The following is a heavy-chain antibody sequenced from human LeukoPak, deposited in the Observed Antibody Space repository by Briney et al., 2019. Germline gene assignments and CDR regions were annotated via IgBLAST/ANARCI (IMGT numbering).Heavy chain of an antibody. Sequence: ASVKVSCKASGYTFTNYYIHWVRQAPRQRLEWMGWINPNSGGTNYAQKFQGRVTMTRDTSISTAYMELSRLTSDDTAVYYCAKDAIVRDYSNSDYWGQGTLVTVSS. CDR2: INPNSGGT. V-gene: IGHV1-2*02. D-gene: IGHD4-11*01. CDR1: GYTFTNYY. CDR3: AKDAIVRDYSNSDY. J-gene: IGHJ4*02.